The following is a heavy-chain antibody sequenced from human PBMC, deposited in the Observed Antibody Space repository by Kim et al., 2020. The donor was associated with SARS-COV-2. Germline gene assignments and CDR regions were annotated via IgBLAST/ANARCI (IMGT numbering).Heavy chain of an antibody. J-gene: IGHJ4*02. Sequence: GGSLRLSCAASGFTFSSYAMHWVRQAPGKGLEWVAVISYDGSNKYYADSVKGRFTISRDNSKNTLYLQMNSLRAEDTAVYYCAREFTRGYCSGGSCYTDDYWGQGTLVTVSS. CDR2: ISYDGSNK. CDR1: GFTFSSYA. CDR3: AREFTRGYCSGGSCYTDDY. V-gene: IGHV3-30-3*01. D-gene: IGHD2-15*01.